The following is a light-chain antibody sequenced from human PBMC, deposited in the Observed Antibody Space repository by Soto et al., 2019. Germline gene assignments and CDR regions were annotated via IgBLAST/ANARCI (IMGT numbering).Light chain of an antibody. V-gene: IGKV4-1*01. CDR3: QQYYGTPPT. Sequence: DIVMTQSPGSLAVSLGERATINCKSSQSVLYSSNNKNYLAWYQQKPGQPPKLLIYWASTRESGVPDRFSGSGSGTDFTLTISSLQAEDVAVYYCQQYYGTPPTFGQGTKVEIK. J-gene: IGKJ1*01. CDR2: WAS. CDR1: QSVLYSSNNKNY.